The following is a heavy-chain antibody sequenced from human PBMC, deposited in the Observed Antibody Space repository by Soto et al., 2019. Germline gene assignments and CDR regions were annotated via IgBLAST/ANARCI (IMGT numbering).Heavy chain of an antibody. J-gene: IGHJ4*02. CDR3: ARGGAYCGGDCYFPDY. V-gene: IGHV4-31*03. CDR1: GGSISSGGYY. D-gene: IGHD2-21*02. CDR2: LYYSGST. Sequence: QVQLQESGPGLVKPSQTLSLTCTVSGGSISSGGYYWSWIRQHPGKGLEWIGYLYYSGSTYYNPSLKSRVTISVDTSKSQCSLKLSSVTAADTAVYYCARGGAYCGGDCYFPDYWGQGTLVTVSS.